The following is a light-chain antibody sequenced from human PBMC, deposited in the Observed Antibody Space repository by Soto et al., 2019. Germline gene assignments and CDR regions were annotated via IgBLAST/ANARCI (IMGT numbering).Light chain of an antibody. CDR3: KSYAGSNTYV. CDR1: KNDIGVYDF. J-gene: IGLJ1*01. V-gene: IGLV2-8*01. Sequence: QSVLTQPPSASGSPGQSVTISCTGTKNDIGVYDFVSWYQHHPGKAPRLIIYEVVQRPSGVPDRFSGSKSDNTASLTVSGLQAADEADSFCKSYAGSNTYVFGSGTKVTVL. CDR2: EVV.